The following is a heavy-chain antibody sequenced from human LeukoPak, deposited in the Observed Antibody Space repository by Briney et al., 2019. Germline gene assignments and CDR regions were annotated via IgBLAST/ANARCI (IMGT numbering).Heavy chain of an antibody. CDR2: IWYDGSNK. CDR3: ARASAPSTIDY. J-gene: IGHJ4*02. CDR1: GFTFSSYG. Sequence: GGSLRLSCAASGFTFSSYGMHWVRQAPGKGLEWVAVIWYDGSNKYYADSVKGRFTISRDNAKNSLYLQMNSLRAEDTAVYYCARASAPSTIDYWGQGTLVTVSS. D-gene: IGHD1-1*01. V-gene: IGHV3-33*01.